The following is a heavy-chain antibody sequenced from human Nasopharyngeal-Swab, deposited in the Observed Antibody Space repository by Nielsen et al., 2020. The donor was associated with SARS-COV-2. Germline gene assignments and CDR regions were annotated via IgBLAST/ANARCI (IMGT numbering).Heavy chain of an antibody. D-gene: IGHD3-3*01. V-gene: IGHV3-49*03. Sequence: GESLKISCTTSGFTFGDYAMSWFRQAPGKGLVWVGFIRSKAYGGTLDYAASVKGRFTISRDDSKSIAYLQMNSLKTEDTAVYYCARGVVRDFWSSYPPFDFWGQGTLVTVSS. CDR3: ARGVVRDFWSSYPPFDF. J-gene: IGHJ4*02. CDR2: IRSKAYGGTL. CDR1: GFTFGDYA.